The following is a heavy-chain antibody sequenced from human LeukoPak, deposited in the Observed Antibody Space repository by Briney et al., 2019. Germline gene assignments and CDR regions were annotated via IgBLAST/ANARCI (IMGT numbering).Heavy chain of an antibody. D-gene: IGHD6-13*01. V-gene: IGHV3-66*01. J-gene: IGHJ3*02. CDR1: GFTVSSNY. CDR2: IYSGGST. CDR3: ARGERAAAGSDAFDI. Sequence: GRSLRLSCAASGFTVSSNYMSWVRQAPGKGLEWVSVIYSGGSTYYADSVKGRFTISRDNSKNTLYLQMNSLRAEDTAVYYCARGERAAAGSDAFDIWGQGTMVTVSS.